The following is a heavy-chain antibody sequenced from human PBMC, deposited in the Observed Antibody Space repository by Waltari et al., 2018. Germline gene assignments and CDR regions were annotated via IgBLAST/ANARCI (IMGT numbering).Heavy chain of an antibody. CDR2: IYYSGST. V-gene: IGHV4-59*01. D-gene: IGHD2-2*01. J-gene: IGHJ5*02. Sequence: QVQLQESGPGLVKPSETLSLTCTVSGGSISRYYWSWIRQPPGKGLEWIGYIYYSGSTNYNPSLKSRVTISVDTSKNQFSLKLSSVTAADTAVYYCARAIVVVPANSPWFDPWGQGTLVTVSS. CDR1: GGSISRYY. CDR3: ARAIVVVPANSPWFDP.